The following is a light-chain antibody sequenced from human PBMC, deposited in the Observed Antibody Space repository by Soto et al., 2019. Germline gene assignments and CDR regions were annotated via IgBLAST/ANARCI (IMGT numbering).Light chain of an antibody. CDR1: QDISNH. Sequence: DTQMTQSPSSLSASVGDRVTITCKASQDISNHLNWYQQKPGKAPKLLIYDASNLETGVPSRFSASGSGTDFIFTISSLQPEDIATYYCQQYDNFPPLFTFGPGTKVEIK. CDR3: QQYDNFPPLFT. CDR2: DAS. J-gene: IGKJ3*01. V-gene: IGKV1-33*01.